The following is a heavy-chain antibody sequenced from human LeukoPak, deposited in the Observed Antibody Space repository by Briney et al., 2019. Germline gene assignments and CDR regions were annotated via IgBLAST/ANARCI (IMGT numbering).Heavy chain of an antibody. D-gene: IGHD6-13*01. Sequence: VASVKVSCKASGYTFTGYYMHWVRQAPGQGLEWMGWINPNSGGTNYAQKFQGRVTMTRDTSISTAYMELSRLRSDDTAVYYCARVKGIAAAGTVPFDYWGQGTLVTVSS. V-gene: IGHV1-2*02. J-gene: IGHJ4*02. CDR1: GYTFTGYY. CDR2: INPNSGGT. CDR3: ARVKGIAAAGTVPFDY.